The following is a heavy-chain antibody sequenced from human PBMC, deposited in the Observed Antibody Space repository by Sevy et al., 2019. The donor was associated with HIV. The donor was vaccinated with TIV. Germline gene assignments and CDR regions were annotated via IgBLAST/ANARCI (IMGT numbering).Heavy chain of an antibody. D-gene: IGHD3-10*01. CDR3: TTGGSLFQH. J-gene: IGHJ1*01. CDR1: GFTFSRYI. V-gene: IGHV3-15*01. CDR2: IKNKVDGGTT. Sequence: GGSLRLSCAASGFTFSRYIIKWVRQAPGKGLEWVAHIKNKVDGGTTDYAAPVRGRFTISREDSKNSLFLQMNSLKIEDTAVYYCTTGGSLFQHWGQGTLVTVSS.